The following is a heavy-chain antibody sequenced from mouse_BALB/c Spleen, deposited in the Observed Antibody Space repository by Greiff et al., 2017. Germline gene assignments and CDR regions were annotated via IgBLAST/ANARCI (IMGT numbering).Heavy chain of an antibody. CDR1: GYAFSSYW. J-gene: IGHJ2*01. V-gene: IGHV1-80*01. CDR2: IYPGDGDT. D-gene: IGHD1-1*01. Sequence: QVQLQQSGAELVRPGSSVKISCKASGYAFSSYWMNWVKQRPGQGLEWIGQIYPGDGDTNYNGKFKGKATLTADKSSSTAYMQLSSLTSEDSAVYFCARRGFYYYGSSFFDYWGQGTTLTVSS. CDR3: ARRGFYYYGSSFFDY.